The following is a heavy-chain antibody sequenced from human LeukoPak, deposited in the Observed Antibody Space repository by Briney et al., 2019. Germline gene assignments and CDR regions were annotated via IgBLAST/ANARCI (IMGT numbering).Heavy chain of an antibody. Sequence: SETLSLTCTVSGGSISSSSYYWGWVRQPPGKGLEWIGSIYYSGSTYYTPSLKSRVTISVDTSKNQFSLKLSSVTAADTAVYYCARHLLPAAPIDYWGQGTLVTVSS. J-gene: IGHJ4*02. CDR1: GGSISSSSYY. V-gene: IGHV4-39*01. CDR2: IYYSGST. D-gene: IGHD2-2*01. CDR3: ARHLLPAAPIDY.